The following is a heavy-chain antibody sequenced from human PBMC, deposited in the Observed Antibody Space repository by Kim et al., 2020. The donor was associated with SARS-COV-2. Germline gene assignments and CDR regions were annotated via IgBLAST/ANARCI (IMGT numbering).Heavy chain of an antibody. D-gene: IGHD3-3*01. Sequence: GGSLRLSCAASGFTFSSYAMSWVRQAPGKGLEWVSAISGSGGSTYYADSVKGRFTISRDNSKNTLYLQMNSLRAEDTAVYYCAKDLRILEWLDWVGYFDYWGQGTLVTVSS. CDR2: ISGSGGST. V-gene: IGHV3-23*01. CDR1: GFTFSSYA. CDR3: AKDLRILEWLDWVGYFDY. J-gene: IGHJ4*02.